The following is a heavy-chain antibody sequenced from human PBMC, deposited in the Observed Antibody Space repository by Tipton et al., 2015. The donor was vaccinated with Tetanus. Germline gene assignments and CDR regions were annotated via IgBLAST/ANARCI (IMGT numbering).Heavy chain of an antibody. CDR3: ARLILGRSKEVAGIRYYYYYGLDV. J-gene: IGHJ6*02. V-gene: IGHV4-31*03. D-gene: IGHD6-19*01. Sequence: TLSLTCTVSGGSIGSGGYYWNWIRQLPGKGLEWIGYIYYSGTIYSNPSLRSRVTISGDTSKNYFSLDVRSVTAADTAVYYCARLILGRSKEVAGIRYYYYYGLDVWGQGTTVTVTS. CDR2: IYYSGTI. CDR1: GGSIGSGGYY.